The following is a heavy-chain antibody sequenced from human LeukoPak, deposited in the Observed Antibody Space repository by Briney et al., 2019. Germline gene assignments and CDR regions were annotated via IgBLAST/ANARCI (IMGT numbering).Heavy chain of an antibody. CDR3: VKDIVVVPAAHDAFDI. CDR2: VSGNSGTT. D-gene: IGHD2-15*01. J-gene: IGHJ3*02. CDR1: GFTFSNYA. Sequence: GGSLRLSCTVSGFTFSNYAMAWVRQSPAKGLEWISFVSGNSGTTYYADSVKGRFTISRDNSKNTLYLQMNSLRVDDTALYYCVKDIVVVPAAHDAFDIWGQGTMVSVSS. V-gene: IGHV3-23*01.